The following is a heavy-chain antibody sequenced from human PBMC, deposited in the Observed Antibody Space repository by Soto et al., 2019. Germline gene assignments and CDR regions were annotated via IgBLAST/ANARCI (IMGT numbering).Heavy chain of an antibody. V-gene: IGHV3-30-3*02. J-gene: IGHJ6*01. CDR2: ISYDGGNR. CDR3: ASTPGSYYYYYDMGV. CDR1: GFSFSSHG. Sequence: PGWSLRLSCVASGFSFSSHGMHWVRQAPGKGLEWVSVISYDGGNRHYADSVKGRFTISRDNSKHTLYLQMDSLREEDTAVYYCASTPGSYYYYYDMGVWGQGTTVTVSS. D-gene: IGHD2-15*01.